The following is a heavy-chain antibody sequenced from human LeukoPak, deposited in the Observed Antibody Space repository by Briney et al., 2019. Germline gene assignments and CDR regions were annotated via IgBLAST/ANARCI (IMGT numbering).Heavy chain of an antibody. CDR1: GGTFSSYA. V-gene: IGHV1-46*01. CDR2: INPSSGST. Sequence: ASVKVSCKASGGTFSSYAISWVRQAPGQGLEWMGTINPSSGSTSYAQKFQGRVTMTRDMSTSTVYMELSSLRSEDTAVYYCARGGSYLSAFDIWGQGTMVTVSS. J-gene: IGHJ3*02. CDR3: ARGGSYLSAFDI. D-gene: IGHD1-26*01.